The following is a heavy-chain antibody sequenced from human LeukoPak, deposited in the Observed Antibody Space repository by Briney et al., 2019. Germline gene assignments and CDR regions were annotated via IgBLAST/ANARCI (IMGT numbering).Heavy chain of an antibody. Sequence: SETLSLTCAVSGYSITSSSWWGWIRQPPGKGLEWIGYIYHSGTTYYNPSPQSRVTMSVDTSKNQFSLKLSSVTAVDTAVYYCARKENVYYYFDYWGQGTLVTVSS. CDR1: GYSITSSSW. J-gene: IGHJ4*02. V-gene: IGHV4-28*01. CDR3: ARKENVYYYFDY. D-gene: IGHD3-10*01. CDR2: IYHSGTT.